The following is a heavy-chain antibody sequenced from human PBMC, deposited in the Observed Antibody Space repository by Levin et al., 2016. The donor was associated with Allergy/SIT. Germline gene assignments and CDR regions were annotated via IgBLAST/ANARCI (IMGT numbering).Heavy chain of an antibody. CDR3: ARDMGSSTGYYYGMDV. J-gene: IGHJ6*02. CDR2: ISAYNGNT. D-gene: IGHD6-6*01. V-gene: IGHV1-18*01. Sequence: WVRQAPGQGLEWMGWISAYNGNTNYAQKLQGRVTMTTDTSTSTAYMELRSLRSDDTAVYYCARDMGSSTGYYYGMDVWGQGTTVTVSS.